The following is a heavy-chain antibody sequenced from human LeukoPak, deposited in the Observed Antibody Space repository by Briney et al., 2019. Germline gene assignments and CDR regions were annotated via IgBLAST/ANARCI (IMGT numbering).Heavy chain of an antibody. D-gene: IGHD3-22*01. CDR3: ARRAGDYSHPYDY. Sequence: GGSLRLSCTVSGFTVSSNSMSWVRQAPGKGLEWVSFIYSGGSTQYSDSVKGRFTISRDDSKNTLYLQMNSLRAEDTAVYYCARRAGDYSHPYDYWGQGTLVTVSS. CDR2: IYSGGST. CDR1: GFTVSSNS. J-gene: IGHJ4*02. V-gene: IGHV3-53*01.